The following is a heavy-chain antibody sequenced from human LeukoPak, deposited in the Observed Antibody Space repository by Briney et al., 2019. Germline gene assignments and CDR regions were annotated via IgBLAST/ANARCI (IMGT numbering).Heavy chain of an antibody. CDR3: AKVWTAYSDDYFDY. J-gene: IGHJ4*02. CDR1: GFAFSSYG. V-gene: IGHV3-23*01. CDR2: ISGSGGST. D-gene: IGHD3/OR15-3a*01. Sequence: GGSLRLSCAASGFAFSSYGMSWVRQAPGKGLECVSSISGSGGSTNHADSVKGRFTISRDNSKNTLYLQMNSLRAEDTAVYYCAKVWTAYSDDYFDYWGQGTLVTVSS.